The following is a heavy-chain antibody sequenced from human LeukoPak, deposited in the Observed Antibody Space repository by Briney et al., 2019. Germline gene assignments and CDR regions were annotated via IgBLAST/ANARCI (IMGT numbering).Heavy chain of an antibody. CDR3: TRVEETATTAAIIRKYSYYYYYMDV. Sequence: GGSLRLSCAASGFTFSTYRMSWVRQAPGKGLEWVANIKQDGSGKHYVDSVKGRFTISRDNAKNSLYLQMSSLRAEDTAVYYCTRVEETATTAAIIRKYSYYYYYMDVWGKGNTVTVSS. D-gene: IGHD4-11*01. CDR1: GFTFSTYR. V-gene: IGHV3-7*01. J-gene: IGHJ6*03. CDR2: IKQDGSGK.